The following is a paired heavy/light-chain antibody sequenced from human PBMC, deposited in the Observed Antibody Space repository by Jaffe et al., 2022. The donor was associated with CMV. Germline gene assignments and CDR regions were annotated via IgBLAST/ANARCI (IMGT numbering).Light chain of an antibody. V-gene: IGKV2-30*01. J-gene: IGKJ1*01. Sequence: DVVMTQSPLSLPVTLGQPASISCRSSQSLVYSDGNTYLNWFQQRPGQSPRRLIYKVSNRDSGVPDRFSGSGSGTDFTLKISRVEAEDVGVYYCMQGTHWPTFGQGTKVEIK. CDR3: MQGTHWPT. CDR1: QSLVYSDGNTY. CDR2: KVS.
Heavy chain of an antibody. CDR3: VGLTDIVLAFVPPGGSDP. CDR1: GFTFSSYS. J-gene: IGHJ5*02. CDR2: ISSSSSYI. D-gene: IGHD2-8*01. V-gene: IGHV3-21*01. Sequence: EVQLVESGGGLVKPGGSLRLSCAASGFTFSSYSMNWVRQAPGKGLEWVSSISSSSSYIYYADSVKGRFTISRDNAKNSLYLQMNSLRAEDTAVYYCVGLTDIVLAFVPPGGSDPWGQGTLVTVSS.